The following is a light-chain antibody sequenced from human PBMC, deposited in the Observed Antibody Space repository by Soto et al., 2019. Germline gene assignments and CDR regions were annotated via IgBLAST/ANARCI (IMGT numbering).Light chain of an antibody. CDR1: SSDGGAFPY. V-gene: IGLV2-14*01. Sequence: QSALTQPASVSGSPGQSITLSCTGSSSDGGAFPYVSWYQQHPGSAPKLLIYEVSDRPSGVSDRFSGSKSDNTASLTISGLQAEDEALYFCSSYTTTTTNVIFGGGTKLTVL. CDR3: SSYTTTTTNVI. J-gene: IGLJ2*01. CDR2: EVS.